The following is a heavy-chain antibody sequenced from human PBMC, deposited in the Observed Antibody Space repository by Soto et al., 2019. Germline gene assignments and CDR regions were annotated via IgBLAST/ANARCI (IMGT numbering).Heavy chain of an antibody. CDR2: INHSGST. Sequence: PSETLSFTCAVYGGSFSGYYWSWIRQPPGKGLEWIGEINHSGSTNYNPSLKSRVTISVDTSKNQFSLKLSSVTAADTAVYYCARGRFGVPRKCYFDYWGQGTLVTVSS. V-gene: IGHV4-34*01. CDR1: GGSFSGYY. D-gene: IGHD3-10*01. J-gene: IGHJ4*02. CDR3: ARGRFGVPRKCYFDY.